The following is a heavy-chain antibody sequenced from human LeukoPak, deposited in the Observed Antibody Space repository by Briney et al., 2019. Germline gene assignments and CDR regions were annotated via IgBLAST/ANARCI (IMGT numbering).Heavy chain of an antibody. CDR1: GGSISSSSYY. J-gene: IGHJ4*02. D-gene: IGHD3-22*01. V-gene: IGHV4-39*01. Sequence: PSETLSLTCTVSGGSISSSSYYWGWIRQPPGKGLEWIGSIYYSGSTYYNPSLKSRVTISVDTSKNQFSLKLSSVTAADTAVYYCARRSIDTYYYDSSGYAIPFFADYWGQGILVTVSS. CDR2: IYYSGST. CDR3: ARRSIDTYYYDSSGYAIPFFADY.